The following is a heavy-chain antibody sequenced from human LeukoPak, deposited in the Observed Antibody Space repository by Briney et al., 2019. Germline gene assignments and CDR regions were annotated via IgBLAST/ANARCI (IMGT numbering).Heavy chain of an antibody. V-gene: IGHV3-53*01. CDR1: GLTVSSNY. CDR3: ARSSSWYGVDY. CDR2: IYSGGST. D-gene: IGHD6-13*01. J-gene: IGHJ4*02. Sequence: QTGGSLRLSCAASGLTVSSNYMSWVRQAPGRGLEWVSVIYSGGSTYYADSVKGRFTISRDNSKNTLYLQMNNLRAEDTAVYYCARSSSWYGVDYWGQGTLVTVSS.